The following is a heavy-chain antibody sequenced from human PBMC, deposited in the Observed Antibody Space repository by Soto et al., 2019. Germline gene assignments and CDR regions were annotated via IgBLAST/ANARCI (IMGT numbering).Heavy chain of an antibody. D-gene: IGHD3-22*01. CDR1: GYTLTELS. V-gene: IGHV1-24*01. J-gene: IGHJ5*02. Sequence: QVQLVQSGAEVKKPGASVKVSCKVSGYTLTELSMHWVRQAPGKGLEWMGGFDPEDGETIYAQKFQGRVTMTEDTSTDTAYMELSRLRSDDTAVYYCARDTPSYYYDSSGPGGWFDPWGQGTLVTVSS. CDR3: ARDTPSYYYDSSGPGGWFDP. CDR2: FDPEDGET.